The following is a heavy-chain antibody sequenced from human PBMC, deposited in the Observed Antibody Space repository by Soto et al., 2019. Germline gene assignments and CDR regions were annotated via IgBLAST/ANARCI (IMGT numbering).Heavy chain of an antibody. CDR2: FYPGDSTS. D-gene: IGHD2-2*03. J-gene: IGHJ3*02. CDR1: GYSFISYW. V-gene: IGHV5-51*01. CDR3: ARIIGYCRNNDCSWTFDI. Sequence: LGESLKISCKTSGYSFISYWVAWVRQKPGKGLEWMGTFYPGDSTSTYSPSFQGQVTISVDKSISTAYLHLSSLKASDTAMYYCARIIGYCRNNDCSWTFDIWGQGTTVT.